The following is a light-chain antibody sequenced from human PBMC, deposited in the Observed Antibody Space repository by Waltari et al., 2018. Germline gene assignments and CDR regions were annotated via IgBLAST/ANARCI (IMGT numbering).Light chain of an antibody. CDR3: CSFSGGNDLL. V-gene: IGLV2-8*01. CDR2: DVT. Sequence: QSALTQPPSASGHPGHSLTISCTGTNTDFDNSQYVPWYQQRPGKAPRLKIYDVTKRPSEVPNRFSGSKSGNRASLTVSYLQADDEADYFCCSFSGGNDLLFGGGTKLTVL. CDR1: NTDFDNSQY. J-gene: IGLJ2*01.